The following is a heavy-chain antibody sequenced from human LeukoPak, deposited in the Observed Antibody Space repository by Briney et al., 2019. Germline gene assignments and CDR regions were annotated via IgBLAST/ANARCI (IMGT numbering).Heavy chain of an antibody. CDR1: GFTFSSYE. J-gene: IGHJ4*02. Sequence: PGGSLILSCAASGFTFSSYEMNWVRQAPGQGLEWVSYISSSGYTIYYADSVKGRFTISRDNAKDSLYLQMNSLRAEDTAVYYCARDLFAVALWGQGTLVTVSS. V-gene: IGHV3-48*03. CDR3: ARDLFAVAL. D-gene: IGHD3-3*01. CDR2: ISSSGYTI.